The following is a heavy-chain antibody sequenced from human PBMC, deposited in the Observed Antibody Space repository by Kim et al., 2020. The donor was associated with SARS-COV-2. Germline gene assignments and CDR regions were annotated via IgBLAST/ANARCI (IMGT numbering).Heavy chain of an antibody. J-gene: IGHJ4*02. CDR2: IYPGDSDT. CDR1: GYSFTSYW. V-gene: IGHV5-51*01. CDR3: ARRPPYRVATILGRYDY. Sequence: GESLKISCQGSGYSFTSYWIGWVRHMPGKDLEWMGIIYPGDSDTRYSPSFRGQVTISADKSISTAYLQWSSLKASDTAMYYCARRPPYRVATILGRYDYWGQGTLVTVSS. D-gene: IGHD5-12*01.